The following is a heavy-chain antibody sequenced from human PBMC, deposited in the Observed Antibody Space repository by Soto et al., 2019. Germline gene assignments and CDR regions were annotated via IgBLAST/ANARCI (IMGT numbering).Heavy chain of an antibody. Sequence: ASVKVSCKASGYTFTIYAMHWVRQAPGQRLEWMGWINAGNGNTKYSQKFQGRVTITRDTSASTAYMELSGLRSEDTAVYYCARTDEYCSSTSCYAHYYYYGMDVWGQGTTVTVSS. D-gene: IGHD2-2*01. CDR2: INAGNGNT. J-gene: IGHJ6*02. CDR1: GYTFTIYA. V-gene: IGHV1-3*01. CDR3: ARTDEYCSSTSCYAHYYYYGMDV.